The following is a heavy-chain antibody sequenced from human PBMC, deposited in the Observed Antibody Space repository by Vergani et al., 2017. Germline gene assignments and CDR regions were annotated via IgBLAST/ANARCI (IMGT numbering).Heavy chain of an antibody. Sequence: FSVSSPYMTWVRPAPGKGLEWVSTINIGGRTSYADSVKGRLTLTRDDSKNTLHLQMNSLRPEDTAVYYCARGMTTETTDLDGFDIWGQGTMVSVSS. D-gene: IGHD4-17*01. J-gene: IGHJ3*02. V-gene: IGHV3-66*02. CDR1: FSVSSPY. CDR3: ARGMTTETTDLDGFDI. CDR2: INIGGRT.